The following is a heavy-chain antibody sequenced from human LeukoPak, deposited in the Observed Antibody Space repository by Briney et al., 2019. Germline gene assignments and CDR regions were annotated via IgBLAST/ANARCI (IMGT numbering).Heavy chain of an antibody. D-gene: IGHD3-10*01. V-gene: IGHV4-34*01. CDR3: ARAMVLNWFDP. CDR1: GGSFSGYY. J-gene: IGHJ5*02. Sequence: SETLSLTCAVYGGSFSGYYWSWIRQPPGKGLEWIGEINHGGSTHYNPSLKSRVTISVDTSKNQFSLKLSSVTAADTAVYYCARAMVLNWFDPWGQGTLVTVSS. CDR2: INHGGST.